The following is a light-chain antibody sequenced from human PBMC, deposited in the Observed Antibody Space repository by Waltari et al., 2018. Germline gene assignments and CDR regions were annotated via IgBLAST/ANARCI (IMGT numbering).Light chain of an antibody. CDR3: QQYRSYPLT. CDR1: QAIRSW. CDR2: GAS. Sequence: DIQMTQSPSSLSASVGGRVTMTCRASQAIRSWLAWYQLRPGKAPKSVIYGASNLQSGVPSRFGGSGPGTDFTLTITGLQPEDFVTYYCQQYRSYPLTVGGGTKVDIK. V-gene: IGKV1D-16*01. J-gene: IGKJ4*02.